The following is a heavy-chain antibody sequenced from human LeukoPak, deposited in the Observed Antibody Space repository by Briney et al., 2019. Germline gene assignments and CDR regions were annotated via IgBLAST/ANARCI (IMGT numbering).Heavy chain of an antibody. Sequence: SETLSLTCTVSGGSISSYYWSWIRQPPGKGLEWIGYIYYSGSTYYNPSLKSRVTISVDTSKNQFSLKLSSVTAADTAVYYCARGGYAVINRGQGTLVTVSS. CDR2: IYYSGST. D-gene: IGHD5-12*01. J-gene: IGHJ4*02. CDR3: ARGGYAVIN. CDR1: GGSISSYY. V-gene: IGHV4-59*01.